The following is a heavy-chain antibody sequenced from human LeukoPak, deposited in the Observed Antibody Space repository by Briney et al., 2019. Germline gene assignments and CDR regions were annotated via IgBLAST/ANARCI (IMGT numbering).Heavy chain of an antibody. D-gene: IGHD6-25*01. CDR3: GRGRAPAAGLFDY. Sequence: GGSLRLTYAASGFTFSSYDMHWVPQAPGKGLEWGAILCYVGSNTHYADSVRGRFTFSGENYKHTLHVPMNSLRGEHTPVLHCGRGRAPAAGLFDYWGQATLVTVSS. CDR1: GFTFSSYD. V-gene: IGHV3-33*01. J-gene: IGHJ4*02. CDR2: LCYVGSNT.